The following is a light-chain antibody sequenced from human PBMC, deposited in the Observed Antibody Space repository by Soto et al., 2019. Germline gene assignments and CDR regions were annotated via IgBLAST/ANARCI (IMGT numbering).Light chain of an antibody. CDR2: GAS. CDR1: QSVSSN. CDR3: QQYNNWRRT. Sequence: EIVMTQSPATLSVSPGERATLSCRASQSVSSNLAWYQQKPGQAPRLLIYGASTRATGIPARFSGSGSGTEFILTISSLQSEDFAVYYCQQYNNWRRTFGQGTKV. J-gene: IGKJ1*01. V-gene: IGKV3-15*01.